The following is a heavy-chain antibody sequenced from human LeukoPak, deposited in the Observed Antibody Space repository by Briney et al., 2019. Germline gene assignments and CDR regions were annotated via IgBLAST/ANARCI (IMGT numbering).Heavy chain of an antibody. CDR3: VKDLSYESGGHVLEY. CDR2: ISWDGTT. CDR1: GFTFEDYT. J-gene: IGHJ4*02. D-gene: IGHD3-22*01. Sequence: PGGSLRLSCVASGFTFEDYTMHWVRQAPGKTLEWVSLISWDGTTYYTDSVKGRFTISRDNSKNSLYLQMDTLRSEDTAFYYCVKDLSYESGGHVLEYWGQGTLVTVSS. V-gene: IGHV3-43*01.